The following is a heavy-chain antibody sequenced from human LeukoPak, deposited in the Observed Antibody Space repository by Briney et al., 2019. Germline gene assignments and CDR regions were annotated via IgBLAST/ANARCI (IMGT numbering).Heavy chain of an antibody. CDR1: GFTFSSYS. V-gene: IGHV3-48*01. J-gene: IGHJ3*02. CDR3: ASTLYDSSGYYKTGDAFDI. CDR2: ISSSSSTI. Sequence: GGSLRLSCAASGFTFSSYSMNWDRQAPGKGLEWVSYISSSSSTIYYADSVKGRFTISRDNAKNSLYLQMNSLRAEDTAVYYCASTLYDSSGYYKTGDAFDIWGQGTMVTVSS. D-gene: IGHD3-22*01.